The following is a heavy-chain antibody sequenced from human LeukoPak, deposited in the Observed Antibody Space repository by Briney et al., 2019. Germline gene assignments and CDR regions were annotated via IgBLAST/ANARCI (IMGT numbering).Heavy chain of an antibody. CDR1: GGSINSGGYY. J-gene: IGHJ4*02. D-gene: IGHD5-24*01. CDR2: IYYSGST. V-gene: IGHV4-31*03. Sequence: PSETLSLTCTVSGGSINSGGYYWSWIRQHPGKGLEWIGYIYYSGSTYSNPSLKSRLTISVDTPKNQFSLKLSSVTAADTAVYYCARDRDGYNGLDYWGQGTLVTVSS. CDR3: ARDRDGYNGLDY.